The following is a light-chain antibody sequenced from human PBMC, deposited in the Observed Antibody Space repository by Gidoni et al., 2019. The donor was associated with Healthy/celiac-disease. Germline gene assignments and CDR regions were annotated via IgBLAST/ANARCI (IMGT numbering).Light chain of an antibody. CDR2: GAS. CDR1: QSVSSN. V-gene: IGKV3-15*01. Sequence: EIVMTQSPATLSVSPGERATLSCRASQSVSSNLAWYQQKPGQAPRLLIYGASTRATGIPARFSGSGSGTEFTLTISSLQSEDFAVYYCQQYNNWPWTFHQGTKVEIK. J-gene: IGKJ1*01. CDR3: QQYNNWPWT.